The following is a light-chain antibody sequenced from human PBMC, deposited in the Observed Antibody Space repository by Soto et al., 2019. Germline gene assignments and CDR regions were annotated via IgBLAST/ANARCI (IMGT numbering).Light chain of an antibody. CDR1: SSDVGTYDY. Sequence: QSALTQPASVSGSPGQSITISCTGTSSDVGTYDYVSWYQQHPGKVPKVMIYEVTNRPSGVSNRFSGSKSGNTASLTISGLQAEDEADYYCATWDGSLPGEVFGGGTKLTVL. V-gene: IGLV2-14*01. CDR3: ATWDGSLPGEV. J-gene: IGLJ2*01. CDR2: EVT.